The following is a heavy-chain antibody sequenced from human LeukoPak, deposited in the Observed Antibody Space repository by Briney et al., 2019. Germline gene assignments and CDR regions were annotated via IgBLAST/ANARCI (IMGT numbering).Heavy chain of an antibody. CDR3: ARDSSITGTLDY. V-gene: IGHV1-2*02. CDR1: GYTFTGYY. J-gene: IGHJ4*02. CDR2: INPNSGGT. D-gene: IGHD1-7*01. Sequence: ASVKVSCKASGYTFTGYYMHWVRQAPGQGLEWMGWINPNSGGTNYAQKFQGRVTMTRDTSMSTAYMELSRLRSDDTAVYYCARDSSITGTLDYWGQGTLVTVSS.